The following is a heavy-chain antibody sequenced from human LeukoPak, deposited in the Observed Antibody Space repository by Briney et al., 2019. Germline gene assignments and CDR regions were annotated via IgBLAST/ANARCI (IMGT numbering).Heavy chain of an antibody. V-gene: IGHV3-66*01. CDR1: GFTVSNYY. CDR2: IYSGGDT. Sequence: GGSLGLSCAASGFTVSNYYMSWVRQAPGKGLEWVSVIYSGGDTFHADSVKGRFTLSRDNSKNTLYLQMNSLRAEDTAVYYCARDPDAWGQGTLVTVSS. CDR3: ARDPDA. J-gene: IGHJ5*02.